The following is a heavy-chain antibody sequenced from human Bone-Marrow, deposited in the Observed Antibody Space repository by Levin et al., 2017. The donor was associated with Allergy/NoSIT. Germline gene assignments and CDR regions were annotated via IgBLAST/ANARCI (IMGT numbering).Heavy chain of an antibody. J-gene: IGHJ3*02. D-gene: IGHD3/OR15-3a*01. CDR3: AKVRRGLDAFDI. CDR2: IHNSSGST. Sequence: GESLKISCAASGFTFSSYAMSWVRQAPGKGLEWVSSIHNSSGSTHYADSVKGRFTISRDNSKNRLYLQMYSLRAEDTAVYYCAKVRRGLDAFDIWGQGTMVTVSS. CDR1: GFTFSSYA. V-gene: IGHV3-23*05.